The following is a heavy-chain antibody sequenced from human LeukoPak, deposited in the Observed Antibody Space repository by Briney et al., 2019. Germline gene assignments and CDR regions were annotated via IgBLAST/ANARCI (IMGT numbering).Heavy chain of an antibody. V-gene: IGHV1-8*01. Sequence: ASVKVSCKASGYTFTSYDINWVRQATGQGLEWMGWMNPNSGNTGYAQKFQGRVTMTRHTSISTAYMELSSLRSEDTAVYYCARVPPNYDILTGYQGGAFDIWGQGTMVTVYS. CDR3: ARVPPNYDILTGYQGGAFDI. J-gene: IGHJ3*02. CDR1: GYTFTSYD. CDR2: MNPNSGNT. D-gene: IGHD3-9*01.